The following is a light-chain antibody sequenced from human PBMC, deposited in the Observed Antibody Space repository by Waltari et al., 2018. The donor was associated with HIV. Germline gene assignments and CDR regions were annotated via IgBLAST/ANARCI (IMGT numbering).Light chain of an antibody. CDR1: HIGTKR. V-gene: IGLV3-21*03. CDR2: HDN. CDR3: QAWYHSDDPIF. Sequence: SYVLTQPPSVSVAPGKTATITCGGDHIGTKRVQWYQQRPGQAPVLVVYHDNNRPSGVPERFSGSNSGDTATLTISRVEAGDEADYYCQAWYHSDDPIFFGGGTQLTVL. J-gene: IGLJ2*01.